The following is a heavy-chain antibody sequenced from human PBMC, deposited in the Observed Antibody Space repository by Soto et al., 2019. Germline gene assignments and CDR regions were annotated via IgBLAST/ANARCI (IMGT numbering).Heavy chain of an antibody. J-gene: IGHJ4*02. V-gene: IGHV1-69*01. Sequence: QVQLVQSGAEVQKPGSSVKVSCRASGGTFSKHAISWVRQAPGQGLEWMGGIIPMFGKPNYAQKFQGRVTITADDSTGTAYTELSSLRSEDTAVYYCAAAYCGGDCYSGGSVLGLDYWGQGTLVTVSS. CDR1: GGTFSKHA. CDR2: IIPMFGKP. D-gene: IGHD2-21*02. CDR3: AAAYCGGDCYSGGSVLGLDY.